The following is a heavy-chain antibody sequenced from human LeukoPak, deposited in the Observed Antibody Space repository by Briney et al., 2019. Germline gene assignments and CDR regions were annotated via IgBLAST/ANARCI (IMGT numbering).Heavy chain of an antibody. V-gene: IGHV4-34*01. CDR2: INHSGST. Sequence: SETLSLTCAVYGGSFNGYYWSWIRQPPGKGLEWIGEINHSGSTNYNPSLKSRVTISVDTSKNQFSLKLSSVTAADTAVYYCARVILSMDAFDIWGQGTMVTVSS. CDR3: ARVILSMDAFDI. D-gene: IGHD2/OR15-2a*01. J-gene: IGHJ3*02. CDR1: GGSFNGYY.